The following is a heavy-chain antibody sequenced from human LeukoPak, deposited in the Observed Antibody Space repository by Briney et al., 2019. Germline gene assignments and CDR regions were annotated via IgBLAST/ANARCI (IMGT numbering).Heavy chain of an antibody. D-gene: IGHD4-17*01. CDR3: ARGRWTATETTYYLDY. Sequence: GASVKVSCKASGYSFSDYAIQWVRQAPGQRLEWMGWINAGNGKTKYSQNFQGRGTITRDRSASTAYMEPSSLRSEDTSIYYCARGRWTATETTYYLDYWGQGTLVTVSS. CDR1: GYSFSDYA. V-gene: IGHV1-3*01. J-gene: IGHJ4*02. CDR2: INAGNGKT.